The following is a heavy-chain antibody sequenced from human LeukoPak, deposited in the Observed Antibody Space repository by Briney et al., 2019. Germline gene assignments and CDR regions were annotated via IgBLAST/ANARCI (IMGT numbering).Heavy chain of an antibody. Sequence: SETLSLTCTVSGGPISSYYLSWIRQPAGKGREGIGRIHTSGSTNYNPSLKSQAIMSLDTPKNPFSLKVTSSTTAHAAVHYFARAWQWLQLDSWGQGTLVTVSS. CDR2: IHTSGST. CDR1: GGPISSYY. CDR3: ARAWQWLQLDS. D-gene: IGHD6-19*01. V-gene: IGHV4-4*07. J-gene: IGHJ4*02.